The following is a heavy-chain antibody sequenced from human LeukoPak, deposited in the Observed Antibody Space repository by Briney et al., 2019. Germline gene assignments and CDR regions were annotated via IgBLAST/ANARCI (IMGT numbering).Heavy chain of an antibody. J-gene: IGHJ4*02. CDR2: VSSEGRTT. D-gene: IGHD3-16*01. CDR3: VKDRYVDY. Sequence: PGGSLRLSCAASGFTFSSYAMHWVRQAPGKGLEYVSSVSSEGRTTYYPDSVKGRFTISRDNSKNTLYLHMSSLRAEDTAVYYCVKDRYVDYWGQGTLVTVSS. CDR1: GFTFSSYA. V-gene: IGHV3-64D*09.